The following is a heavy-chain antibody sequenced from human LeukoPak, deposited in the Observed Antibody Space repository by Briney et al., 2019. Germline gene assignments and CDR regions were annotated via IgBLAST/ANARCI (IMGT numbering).Heavy chain of an antibody. CDR1: GFTFSSYW. CDR2: INSDGSST. CDR3: ARDRNIVVVPAALPSSYCGMDV. V-gene: IGHV3-74*01. D-gene: IGHD2-2*01. J-gene: IGHJ6*04. Sequence: GGSLRLSCAASGFTFSSYWMHWVRQAPGKGLVWVSRINSDGSSTSYADSVKGRFTISRDNAKNTLYLQMNSLRAEDTAVYYCARDRNIVVVPAALPSSYCGMDVWGKGTTVTVSS.